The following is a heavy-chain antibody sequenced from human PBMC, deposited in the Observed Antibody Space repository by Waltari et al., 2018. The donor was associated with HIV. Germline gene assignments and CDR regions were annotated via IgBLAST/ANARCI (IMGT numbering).Heavy chain of an antibody. D-gene: IGHD6-13*01. CDR3: ARVAYSSSWTPPFDY. Sequence: QVQLVQSGAEVKKPGASVKVSCKASGYTFTSYYMHWVRQAPGQGLEWKGIINPSGGYTSDAQKFQGRVTMTRDTSTGTVYMELSSLRSDDAAVYYCARVAYSSSWTPPFDYWGQGTLVTVSS. CDR1: GYTFTSYY. J-gene: IGHJ4*02. V-gene: IGHV1-46*01. CDR2: INPSGGYT.